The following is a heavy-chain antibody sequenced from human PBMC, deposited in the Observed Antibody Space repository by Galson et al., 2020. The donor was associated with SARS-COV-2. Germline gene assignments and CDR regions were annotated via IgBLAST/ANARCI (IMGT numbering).Heavy chain of an antibody. J-gene: IGHJ6*02. V-gene: IGHV6-1*01. D-gene: IGHD3-9*01. CDR3: ARDRGYYDILTGYYQDYGMDV. CDR1: GDSVSSNRAA. Sequence: SQTLSLTCAISGDSVSSNRAAWNWIRQSPSRGLEWLGRTYYRSKWYNDYAVSVKSRITINPDTSKNQFSLQLNSVTPEDTAVYYCARDRGYYDILTGYYQDYGMDVWGQGTTVTVSS. CDR2: TYYRSKWYN.